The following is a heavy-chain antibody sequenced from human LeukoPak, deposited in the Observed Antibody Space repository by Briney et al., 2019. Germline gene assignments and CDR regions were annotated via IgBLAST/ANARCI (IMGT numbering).Heavy chain of an antibody. Sequence: SQTLSLTRTVSGGSLSSSSYYWGWVRQPPGTGLGWGGCIYYGGSTYYNPSLKSRITISVDTSKNQFPLKLSSVPAADTAVYYCARDQGSGSYYYYWGEGTLVTVSP. V-gene: IGHV4-39*06. D-gene: IGHD1-26*01. CDR2: IYYGGST. J-gene: IGHJ4*02. CDR1: GGSLSSSSYY. CDR3: ARDQGSGSYYYY.